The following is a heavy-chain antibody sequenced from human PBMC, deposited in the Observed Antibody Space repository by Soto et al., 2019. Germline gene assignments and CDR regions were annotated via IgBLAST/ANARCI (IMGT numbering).Heavy chain of an antibody. CDR3: ARDNSGYDDYYYYGMDV. D-gene: IGHD5-12*01. CDR1: GGTFSSYA. CDR2: IIPIFGTA. V-gene: IGHV1-69*12. J-gene: IGHJ6*02. Sequence: QVQLVQSGAEVKKPGSSVKVSCKASGGTFSSYAISWVRQAPGQGLEWMGGIIPIFGTANYAQKFQGRVTITAXXSXSXAYMELSSLRSEDTAVYYCARDNSGYDDYYYYGMDVWGQGTTVTVSS.